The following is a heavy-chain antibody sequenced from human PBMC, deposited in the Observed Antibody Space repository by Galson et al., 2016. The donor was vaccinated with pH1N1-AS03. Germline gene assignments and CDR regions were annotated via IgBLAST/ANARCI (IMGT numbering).Heavy chain of an antibody. D-gene: IGHD4-11*01. CDR2: IYTSGGT. J-gene: IGHJ6*02. V-gene: IGHV4-61*02. CDR3: ARDGGYSRGYTYYGMDD. CDR1: GGSITSGSYH. Sequence: TLSLTCTVSGGSITSGSYHWSWIRRPAGKGLEWIGRIYTSGGTSYNPSLKSRVIISADTSKNQFSLNLSSATAADTGVYYCARDGGYSRGYTYYGMDDWGHGTTVIVSS.